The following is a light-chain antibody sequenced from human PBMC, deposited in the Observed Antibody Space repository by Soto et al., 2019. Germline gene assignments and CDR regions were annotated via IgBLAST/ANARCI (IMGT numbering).Light chain of an antibody. J-gene: IGKJ1*01. CDR1: QSVSSNY. V-gene: IGKV3-20*01. CDR3: QQYGSSRT. CDR2: DLS. Sequence: DIVLTQSPGTLSLSPGERATLSCRSSQSVSSNYFAWYQQQPDPAPRLVIYDLSGMATGFPDRFSGRGSGQDFTLTISRLEPEDFVVYYCQQYGSSRTFGQGTKVEIK.